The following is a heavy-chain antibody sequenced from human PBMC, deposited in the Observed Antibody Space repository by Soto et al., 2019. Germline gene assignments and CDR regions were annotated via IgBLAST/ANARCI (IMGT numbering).Heavy chain of an antibody. V-gene: IGHV1-18*01. CDR2: ISAYNGNT. J-gene: IGHJ5*02. CDR3: ARGLGITMVRGADNWFDP. D-gene: IGHD3-10*01. CDR1: GYTFTSYG. Sequence: GASVKVSCKASGYTFTSYGISWVRQAPGQGLEWMGWISAYNGNTNHAQKLQGRVTMTTDTSTSTAYMELRSLRSDDTAVYYCARGLGITMVRGADNWFDPWGQGTLVTVSS.